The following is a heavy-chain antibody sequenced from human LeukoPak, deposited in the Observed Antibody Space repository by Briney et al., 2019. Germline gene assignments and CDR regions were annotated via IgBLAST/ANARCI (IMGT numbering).Heavy chain of an antibody. Sequence: PGGSLRLSCAASGFTFSSYAMHWVRQAPGKGLEWVAVIWSDGSNKYYADSVKGRFTISRDNSKNTLYLQMNSLRAEDTAVYYCARRRYSVYDFDYWGQGTLVTVSS. CDR3: ARRRYSVYDFDY. V-gene: IGHV3-33*08. CDR2: IWSDGSNK. CDR1: GFTFSSYA. D-gene: IGHD5/OR15-5a*01. J-gene: IGHJ4*02.